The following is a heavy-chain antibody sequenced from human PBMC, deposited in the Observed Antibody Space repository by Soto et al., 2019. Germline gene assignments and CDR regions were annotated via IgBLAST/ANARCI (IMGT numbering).Heavy chain of an antibody. V-gene: IGHV3-30*18. D-gene: IGHD3-10*01. CDR3: AKAPRYYYGSGSYFNPSEYYFDY. CDR2: ISYDGSNK. J-gene: IGHJ4*02. CDR1: GFTFSSYG. Sequence: GGSLRLSCAASGFTFSSYGMHWVRQAPGKGLEWVAVISYDGSNKYYADSVKGRFTISRDNSKNTLYLQMNSLRAEDTAVYYCAKAPRYYYGSGSYFNPSEYYFDYWGQGTLVTVSS.